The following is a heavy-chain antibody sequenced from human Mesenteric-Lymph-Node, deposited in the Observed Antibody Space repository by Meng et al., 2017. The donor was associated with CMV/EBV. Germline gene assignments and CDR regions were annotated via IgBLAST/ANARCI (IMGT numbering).Heavy chain of an antibody. D-gene: IGHD3-10*01. CDR2: ISSSGSTM. CDR1: GFTLSTYE. J-gene: IGHJ4*02. Sequence: GESLKISCAASGFTLSTYELNWVRQAPGKGLEWVSHISSSGSTMEYADSAKGRFTISRDNAKNSLYLQMNSLTAEDTAVYYCARDCITSRCLRYWGQGTLVTVSS. V-gene: IGHV3-48*03. CDR3: ARDCITSRCLRY.